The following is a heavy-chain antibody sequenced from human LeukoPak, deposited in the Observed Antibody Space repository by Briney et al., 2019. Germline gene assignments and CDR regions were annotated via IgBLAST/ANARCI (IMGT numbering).Heavy chain of an antibody. CDR2: ISSTSSYI. V-gene: IGHV3-21*01. J-gene: IGHJ5*02. Sequence: PGGSLRLSCAASGFTFSDYSMHWVRHAPGKGLEGVSCISSTSSYIYYADSVRGRFTISRDNAKNSLYLQMNSLRAEDTAVYYCARGQLWQTGWFDPWGQGTLVTVSS. D-gene: IGHD5-18*01. CDR3: ARGQLWQTGWFDP. CDR1: GFTFSDYS.